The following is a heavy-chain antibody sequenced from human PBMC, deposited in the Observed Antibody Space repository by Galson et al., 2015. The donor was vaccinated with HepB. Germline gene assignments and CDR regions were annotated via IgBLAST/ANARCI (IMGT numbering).Heavy chain of an antibody. CDR2: IDGDGSKI. CDR3: ARGNRDV. D-gene: IGHD2/OR15-2a*01. CDR1: GFTFSGYY. J-gene: IGHJ6*01. Sequence: SLRLSCAASGFTFSGYYMHWVRQVPGQGLMWIARIDGDGSKIGYADSVKGRFTVSRDNAKNMLYLQLDSLRAEDTGVYYCARGNRDVWGQGTTVTGSS. V-gene: IGHV3-74*01.